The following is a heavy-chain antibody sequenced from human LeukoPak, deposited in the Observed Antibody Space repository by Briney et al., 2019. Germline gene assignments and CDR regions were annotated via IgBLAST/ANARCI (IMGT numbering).Heavy chain of an antibody. J-gene: IGHJ4*02. CDR3: ARETPEMATSFDY. CDR1: GFTFSSYG. D-gene: IGHD5-24*01. Sequence: PGGSLRLSCAASGFTFSSYGMHWVRQAPGKGLEWVAFIRYDGSNKYYADSVKGRFTISRDNSKNTLYLQMNSLRAEDTAVYYCARETPEMATSFDYWGQGTLVTVSS. V-gene: IGHV3-30*02. CDR2: IRYDGSNK.